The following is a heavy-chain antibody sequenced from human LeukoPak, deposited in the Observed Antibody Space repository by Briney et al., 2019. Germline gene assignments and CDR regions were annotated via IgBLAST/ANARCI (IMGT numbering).Heavy chain of an antibody. J-gene: IGHJ1*01. Sequence: GGSLRLSCAASGFTFSSYAMSWVRQAPGKGLEWVSAISGSGGSTYYADSVKGRFTISRDNSKNTLYLQMNSLRAEDTAVYYCARGSLFFDWLQFEYFQHWGQGTLVTVSS. CDR1: GFTFSSYA. D-gene: IGHD3-9*01. CDR3: ARGSLFFDWLQFEYFQH. V-gene: IGHV3-23*01. CDR2: ISGSGGST.